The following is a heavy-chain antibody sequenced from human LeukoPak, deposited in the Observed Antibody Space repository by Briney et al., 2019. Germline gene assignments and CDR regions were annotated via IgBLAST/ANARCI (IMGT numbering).Heavy chain of an antibody. CDR2: IKQDGSEK. CDR1: GFTFSSYW. D-gene: IGHD3-22*01. J-gene: IGHJ6*03. CDR3: GRKTYYGTMDV. Sequence: PGGSLRLSCAASGFTFSSYWMSWVRQAPGKGLEWVANIKQDGSEKYYVDSVKGRFTISRDIAKNSLYLQMNSLRAEDTAVYYWGRKTYYGTMDVGGKGTTVPVSS. V-gene: IGHV3-7*03.